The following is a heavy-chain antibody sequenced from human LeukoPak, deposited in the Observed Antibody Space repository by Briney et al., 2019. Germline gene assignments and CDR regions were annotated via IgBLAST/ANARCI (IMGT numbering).Heavy chain of an antibody. J-gene: IGHJ4*02. CDR1: GGSFSGYY. CDR2: INHSGST. V-gene: IGHV4-34*01. D-gene: IGHD6-19*01. CDR3: ARHWYNSGWYPYYFDY. Sequence: SETLSLTCAVYGGSFSGYYWSWIRQPPGKGLEWIGEINHSGSTNYNPSLKSRVTISVDTSKNQFSLKLSSVTAADTAVYYCARHWYNSGWYPYYFDYWGQGTLVTVSS.